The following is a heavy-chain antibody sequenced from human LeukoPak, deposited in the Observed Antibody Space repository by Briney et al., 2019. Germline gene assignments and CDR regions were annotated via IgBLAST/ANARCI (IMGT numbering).Heavy chain of an antibody. Sequence: SETLSLTCTVSGGSISGGGYYWSWIRQPPGKGLEWIGYIYHSGSTYYNPSLKSRVTISVDRSKNQFSLKLNSVTAADTAVYYCARDAYCSSTSCDSGAGGYDSWYFDYWGQGTLVTVSS. D-gene: IGHD2-2*01. CDR2: IYHSGST. V-gene: IGHV4-30-2*01. CDR1: GGSISGGGYY. CDR3: ARDAYCSSTSCDSGAGGYDSWYFDY. J-gene: IGHJ4*02.